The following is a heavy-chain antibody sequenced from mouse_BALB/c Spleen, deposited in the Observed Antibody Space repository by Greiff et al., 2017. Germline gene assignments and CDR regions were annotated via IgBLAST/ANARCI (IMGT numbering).Heavy chain of an antibody. Sequence: QVQLKQSGAELVKPGASVKLSCKASGYTFTSYYMYWVKQRPGQGLEWIGEINPSNGGTNFNEKLKSKATLTVDKSSSTAYMQLSSLTSEDSAVYYCTRGLPHAMDYWGQGTSVTVSS. CDR1: GYTFTSYY. D-gene: IGHD3-3*01. J-gene: IGHJ4*01. V-gene: IGHV1S81*02. CDR2: INPSNGGT. CDR3: TRGLPHAMDY.